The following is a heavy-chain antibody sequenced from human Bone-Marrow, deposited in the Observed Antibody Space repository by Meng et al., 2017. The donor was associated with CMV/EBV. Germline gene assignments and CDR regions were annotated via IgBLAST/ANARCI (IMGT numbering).Heavy chain of an antibody. CDR1: GGSISSSSYY. D-gene: IGHD7-27*01. Sequence: SETLSLTCTVSGGSISSSSYYWGWIRQPPGKGLEWIGSIYYSGSTYYNPSLKSRVTISVDTSKNQFSLKLSSVTAADTAVYYCARDPGVGLDYWGRGTLVTVSS. J-gene: IGHJ4*02. V-gene: IGHV4-39*07. CDR2: IYYSGST. CDR3: ARDPGVGLDY.